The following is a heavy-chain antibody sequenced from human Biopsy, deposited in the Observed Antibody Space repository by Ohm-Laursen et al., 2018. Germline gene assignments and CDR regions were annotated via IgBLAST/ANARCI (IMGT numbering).Heavy chain of an antibody. D-gene: IGHD3-16*01. CDR1: EFNVDRNH. CDR3: AGAGGHSF. V-gene: IGHV3-66*01. CDR2: IHGSVRT. J-gene: IGHJ4*02. Sequence: SLRLSCAASEFNVDRNHMNWVRQAPGKGLEWVSMIHGSVRTDYADSVKGRFTVSRDNSKDTVYLQMNALRVDDTAMYYCAGAGGHSFWGQGALVTVSS.